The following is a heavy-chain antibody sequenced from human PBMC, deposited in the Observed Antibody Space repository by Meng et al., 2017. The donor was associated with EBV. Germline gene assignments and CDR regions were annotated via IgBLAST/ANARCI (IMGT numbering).Heavy chain of an antibody. V-gene: IGHV2-5*02. CDR2: VYWDDDK. J-gene: IGHJ4*02. CDR3: AHRKNNWEVIEIDY. D-gene: IGHD1-1*01. Sequence: QITFKEAGSTSGKPTQTLTLTCTFSGFSLSTGGAAVGWIRQPPGKALEWLAIVYWDDDKRYSPSLKSRLTITKDTSKNQVVLTMTNMGPGDTATYFCAHRKNNWEVIEIDYWGQGTLVTVSS. CDR1: GFSLSTGGAA.